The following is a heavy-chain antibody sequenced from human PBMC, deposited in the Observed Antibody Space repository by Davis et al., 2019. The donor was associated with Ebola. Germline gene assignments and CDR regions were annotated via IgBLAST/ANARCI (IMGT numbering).Heavy chain of an antibody. Sequence: SVKVSCKASGGTFSSYAISWVRQAPGQGLEWMGGIIPIFGTANYAQKFQGRVTITADESTSTAYMELSSLRSEDTAVYYCARVLLRLGYCSSTSCYPFGYFDYWGQGTLVTVSS. V-gene: IGHV1-69*13. CDR2: IIPIFGTA. D-gene: IGHD2-2*01. J-gene: IGHJ4*02. CDR3: ARVLLRLGYCSSTSCYPFGYFDY. CDR1: GGTFSSYA.